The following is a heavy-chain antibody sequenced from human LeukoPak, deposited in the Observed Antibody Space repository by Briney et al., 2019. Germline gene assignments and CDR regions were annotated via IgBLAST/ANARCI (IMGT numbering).Heavy chain of an antibody. CDR1: GFTVSSNY. CDR2: IYSGGST. D-gene: IGHD2-15*01. Sequence: GGSLRLSCAASGFTVSSNYMSWVRQAPGRGLEWVSVIYSGGSTYYADSVKGRFTISRDNSKNTLYLQMNSLRAEDTAVYYCAVGVAARLGAFDIWGQGTMVTVSS. CDR3: AVGVAARLGAFDI. V-gene: IGHV3-66*01. J-gene: IGHJ3*02.